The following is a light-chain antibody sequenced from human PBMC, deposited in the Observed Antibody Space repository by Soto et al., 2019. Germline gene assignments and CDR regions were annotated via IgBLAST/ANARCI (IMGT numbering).Light chain of an antibody. J-gene: IGKJ2*01. Sequence: DIQMTQSPSTLSASVGDRVTITCRASQSISSWLAWYQQKPGKAPKLLIYKASSLESGVPSRFSGSGSGTEFTLTIISLQPDDFATYYCQQYNSYSMYIFGQGTKLEIK. CDR2: KAS. V-gene: IGKV1-5*03. CDR3: QQYNSYSMYI. CDR1: QSISSW.